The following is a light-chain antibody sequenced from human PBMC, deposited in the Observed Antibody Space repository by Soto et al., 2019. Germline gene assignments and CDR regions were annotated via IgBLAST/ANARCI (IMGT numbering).Light chain of an antibody. CDR2: DAS. J-gene: IGKJ1*01. V-gene: IGKV3-15*01. CDR1: QSVSGQ. Sequence: EIVMTQSPATLSVSPGDRATLSCRASQSVSGQVAWYQQRPGQAPRLLFYDASTRATGLPARFIGSASGTEFARPGSGLQSEDFAIYYCQQYKDWPWTFGQGTKVEIK. CDR3: QQYKDWPWT.